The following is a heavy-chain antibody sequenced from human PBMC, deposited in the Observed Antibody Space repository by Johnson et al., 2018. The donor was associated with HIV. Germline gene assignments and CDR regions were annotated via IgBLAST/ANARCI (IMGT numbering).Heavy chain of an antibody. CDR3: TRVREYSGSLGAFDI. D-gene: IGHD1-26*01. Sequence: VQLVESGGGLVQPGGSLRLSCAASGFTFSDHYMDWVRQAPGKGLEWVGRTRNKANSYTTEYAASGNGRFTISRDDSKNSMYLQMNSLKTEDTAVYYCTRVREYSGSLGAFDIWGQGTMVTVSS. V-gene: IGHV3-72*01. J-gene: IGHJ3*02. CDR1: GFTFSDHY. CDR2: TRNKANSYTT.